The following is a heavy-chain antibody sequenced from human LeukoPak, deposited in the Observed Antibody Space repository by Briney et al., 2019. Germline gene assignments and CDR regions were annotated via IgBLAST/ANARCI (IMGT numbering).Heavy chain of an antibody. J-gene: IGHJ1*01. D-gene: IGHD6-19*01. CDR3: AKFGGAIAVAATRYSQH. CDR2: ISGTGGNT. Sequence: PGGALRLSCVGSGCNLDEYILNWVRPAPGKGVEWVSGISGTGGNTYYPYTVKGRFTISRDNSKNTLYLQMNSLRAEDTAVYFCAKFGGAIAVAATRYSQHWGQGTLVTVSS. V-gene: IGHV3-23*01. CDR1: GCNLDEYI.